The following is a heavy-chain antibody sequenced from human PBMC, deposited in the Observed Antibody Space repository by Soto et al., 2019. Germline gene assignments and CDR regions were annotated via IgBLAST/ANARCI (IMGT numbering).Heavy chain of an antibody. J-gene: IGHJ6*02. CDR1: DGSISSGDYY. CDR3: ASSQLDPRSYYYYGMDV. V-gene: IGHV4-30-4*01. CDR2: IYYSGST. Sequence: SETLSLTCTVSDGSISSGDYYWSWIRQPPGKGLEWIGYIYYSGSTYYNPSLKSRVTISVDTSKNQFSLKLSSVTAADTAVCYCASSQLDPRSYYYYGMDVWGQGTTVT. D-gene: IGHD6-6*01.